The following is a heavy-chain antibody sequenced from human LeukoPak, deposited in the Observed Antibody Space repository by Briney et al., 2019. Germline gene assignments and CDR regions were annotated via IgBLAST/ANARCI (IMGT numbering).Heavy chain of an antibody. D-gene: IGHD5-12*01. J-gene: IGHJ4*02. CDR2: IYYSGST. CDR3: ASMVGRGYSGYEDLENYFDH. V-gene: IGHV4-59*01. CDR1: GGSISSYY. Sequence: SETLSLTCTVSGGSISSYYWSWIRQPPGKGLEWIGYIYYSGSTNYNPSLKSRVTISVDTSKNQFSLKLSSVTAADTAVYYCASMVGRGYSGYEDLENYFDHWGQGTLVTVSS.